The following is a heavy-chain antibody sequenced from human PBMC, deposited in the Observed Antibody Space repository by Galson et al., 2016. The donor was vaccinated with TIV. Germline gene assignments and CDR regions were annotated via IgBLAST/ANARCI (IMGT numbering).Heavy chain of an antibody. Sequence: SCKASGYTFTSYGITWVRQAPGQGLEWMGWISTYNGNTNYAQKLQGRVSITRDTSTGTAYMELTSLRPDDTAIYYCVSPLWILEWAFIWGQGTLVTVSS. J-gene: IGHJ4*02. CDR3: VSPLWILEWAFI. CDR1: GYTFTSYG. CDR2: ISTYNGNT. V-gene: IGHV1-18*01. D-gene: IGHD3-3*01.